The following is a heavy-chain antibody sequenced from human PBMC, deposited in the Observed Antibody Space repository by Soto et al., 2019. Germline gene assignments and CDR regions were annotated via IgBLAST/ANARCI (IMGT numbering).Heavy chain of an antibody. CDR1: GFTFSSYA. Sequence: EVQLLESGGGLVQPGGSLRLSCAASGFTFSSYAMSWVRQAPGKGLEWVSVISGSGDSTYYADSVKGRFTISRDNSKNTLYLQMNSLRAEGTAVYYCAKRNWGGWYFDLWGRGTLVTVSS. CDR2: ISGSGDST. CDR3: AKRNWGGWYFDL. V-gene: IGHV3-23*01. D-gene: IGHD7-27*01. J-gene: IGHJ2*01.